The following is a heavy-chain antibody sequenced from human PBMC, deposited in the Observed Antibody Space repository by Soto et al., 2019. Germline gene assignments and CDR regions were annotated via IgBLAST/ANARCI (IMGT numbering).Heavy chain of an antibody. CDR3: TTGYSGYDFDY. J-gene: IGHJ4*02. CDR1: GFTFSSYW. CDR2: IKGDGTNT. Sequence: GGSLRLSCAASGFTFSSYWMHWVRQVPGKGLVWVSRIKGDGTNTGYADSVKGRFTISRDDSKNTLYLQMNSLKTEDTAVYYCTTGYSGYDFDYWGQGTLVTVSS. V-gene: IGHV3-74*01. D-gene: IGHD5-12*01.